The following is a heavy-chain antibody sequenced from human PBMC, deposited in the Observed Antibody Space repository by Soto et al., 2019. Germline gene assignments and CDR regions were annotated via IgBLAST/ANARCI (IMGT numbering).Heavy chain of an antibody. V-gene: IGHV3-33*01. CDR2: IWYDGSKE. D-gene: IGHD3-16*01. J-gene: IGHJ4*02. CDR3: ATEFAGVEK. Sequence: QVQLVESGGGVVQPGRSLRLSCAASGFAFSTYGMHWVREAPGKGLEWVTVIWYDGSKEYYADSVKGRFTISKDNSRNTLYLQMNSLRVEDTAAYYCATEFAGVEKWGQGTLVTVSS. CDR1: GFAFSTYG.